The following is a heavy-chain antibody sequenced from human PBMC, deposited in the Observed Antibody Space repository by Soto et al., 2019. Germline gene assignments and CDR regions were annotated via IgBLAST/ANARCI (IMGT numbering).Heavy chain of an antibody. CDR3: ARAPGGPKYSTPLIAP. D-gene: IGHD6-6*01. V-gene: IGHV3-21*01. J-gene: IGHJ5*02. CDR1: GFTFSSYS. CDR2: ISSSSYYI. Sequence: GGSLRLSCAASGFTFSSYSMNWVRQAPRKGLEWVSSISSSSYYIYYANSVKGRFTISRDNAKNSLYLQMTSLRAEDTAVYYCARAPGGPKYSTPLIAPGGKETLVTVSS.